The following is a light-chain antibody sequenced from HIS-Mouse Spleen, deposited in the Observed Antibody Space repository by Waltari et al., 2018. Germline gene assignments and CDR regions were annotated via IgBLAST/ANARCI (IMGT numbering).Light chain of an antibody. CDR1: SSDVGRYNL. CDR3: CSYAGSSTYWV. V-gene: IGLV2-23*01. J-gene: IGLJ3*02. CDR2: EGS. Sequence: QSALTQPASVSGSPGQSIPISCTGTSSDVGRYNLVAWYQQHPGKAPKRMIYEGSKRPSGVSNRFSGSKSGNTASLTISGLQAEDEADYYCCSYAGSSTYWVFGGGTKLTVL.